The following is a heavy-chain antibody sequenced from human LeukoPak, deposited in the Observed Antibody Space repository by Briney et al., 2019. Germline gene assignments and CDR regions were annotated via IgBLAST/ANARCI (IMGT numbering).Heavy chain of an antibody. D-gene: IGHD5-24*01. CDR3: ARSGGRGGYNFDY. CDR2: ISYSGST. Sequence: SETLSLTCTVSGASISSYYWSWIRQPPGKGLEWIGYISYSGSTNYNPSLKSRVTISVDTSKNQFSLTLSSVTAADTAVYYCARSGGRGGYNFDYWGQGTLVTVSS. V-gene: IGHV4-59*01. CDR1: GASISSYY. J-gene: IGHJ4*02.